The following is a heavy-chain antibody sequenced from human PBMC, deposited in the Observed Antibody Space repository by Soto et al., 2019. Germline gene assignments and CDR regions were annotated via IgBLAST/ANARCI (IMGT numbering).Heavy chain of an antibody. Sequence: PRGPLRLYCAASVFTFRSYGMHWVRQGPGKGLEWVAVISYDGSNKYYADSVKGRFTISRDNSKNTLYLQMNSLRAEDTAVYYCAKDGYSSGWYDSKPDYWGQGTLVTVSS. CDR3: AKDGYSSGWYDSKPDY. D-gene: IGHD6-19*01. CDR2: ISYDGSNK. V-gene: IGHV3-30*18. J-gene: IGHJ4*02. CDR1: VFTFRSYG.